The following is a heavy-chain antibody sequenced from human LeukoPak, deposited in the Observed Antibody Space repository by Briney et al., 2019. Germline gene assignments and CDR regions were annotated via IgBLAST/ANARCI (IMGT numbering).Heavy chain of an antibody. CDR2: IWYDGSNK. V-gene: IGHV3-33*01. Sequence: GGSLRLSCAASGFTFSSYGMHWVRQAPGKGLEWVAVIWYDGSNKYYADSVKGRSTISRDNSKNTLYLQMNSLRAEDTAVYYCAMGIAAAGFDYWGQGTLVTVSS. CDR3: AMGIAAAGFDY. J-gene: IGHJ4*02. D-gene: IGHD6-13*01. CDR1: GFTFSSYG.